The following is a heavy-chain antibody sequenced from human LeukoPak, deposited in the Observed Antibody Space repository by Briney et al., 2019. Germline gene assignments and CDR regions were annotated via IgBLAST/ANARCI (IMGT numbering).Heavy chain of an antibody. CDR2: IYPGGSDT. CDR3: ARLEQQLVVGNPTYNWFDP. D-gene: IGHD6-13*01. V-gene: IGHV5-51*01. J-gene: IGHJ5*02. Sequence: GESLKISCKGSGYSFTSYWIGWVRQMPGKGLEWKGIIYPGGSDTRYSPSFQGQVTISADKSISTAYLQWSSLKASDTAMYYCARLEQQLVVGNPTYNWFDPWGQGTLVTVSS. CDR1: GYSFTSYW.